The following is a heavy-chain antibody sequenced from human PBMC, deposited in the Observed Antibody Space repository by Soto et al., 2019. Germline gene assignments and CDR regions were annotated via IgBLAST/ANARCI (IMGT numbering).Heavy chain of an antibody. Sequence: PSETLSLTCTVSGGSIISYYWSWIRQPAGKGLEWIGRIYTSGITNYNPSLKSRVTMSVDTSKNQFSLKLSSVTAADTAVYYCAGDRTIKCSTIAVENYFDYWGQGTLVTVSS. CDR2: IYTSGIT. CDR3: AGDRTIKCSTIAVENYFDY. J-gene: IGHJ4*02. CDR1: GGSIISYY. D-gene: IGHD6-19*01. V-gene: IGHV4-4*07.